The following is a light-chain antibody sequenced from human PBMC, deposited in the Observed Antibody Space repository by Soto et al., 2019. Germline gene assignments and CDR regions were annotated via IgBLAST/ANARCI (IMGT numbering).Light chain of an antibody. V-gene: IGLV1-40*01. Sequence: QSVLTQPPSVSGAPGQRVTLSCTGSSSTIGAGYDVHWYQQLPGTAPKLLIYGNSNRPSGVPDRFSGSKSGTSASLAVTGLQDEDEDDYCCQSYDSSLSGYVFGTGTKLTVL. J-gene: IGLJ1*01. CDR2: GNS. CDR3: QSYDSSLSGYV. CDR1: SSTIGAGYD.